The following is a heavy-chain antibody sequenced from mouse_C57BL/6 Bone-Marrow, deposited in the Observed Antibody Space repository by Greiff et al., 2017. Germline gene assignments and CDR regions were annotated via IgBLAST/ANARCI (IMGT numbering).Heavy chain of an antibody. D-gene: IGHD3-2*02. CDR3: ASPASETAMDY. CDR1: GFTFSSYG. Sequence: EVKLVESGGDLVKPGGSLKLSCAASGFTFSSYGMSWVRQTPDTRLEWVATISSGGSYTYYPDSVKGRFTISRDNAKNTLYLQMSSLKSEDTAMYYCASPASETAMDYWGQGTSVTVSS. V-gene: IGHV5-6*02. CDR2: ISSGGSYT. J-gene: IGHJ4*01.